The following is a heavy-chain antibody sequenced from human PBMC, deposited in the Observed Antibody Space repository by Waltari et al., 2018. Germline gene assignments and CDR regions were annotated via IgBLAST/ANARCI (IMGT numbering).Heavy chain of an antibody. CDR2: IRSEPKNYAT. CDR1: GFTFSGSD. CDR3: TRPSSSINRKDWYFDL. D-gene: IGHD3-3*02. J-gene: IGHJ2*01. V-gene: IGHV3-73*02. Sequence: EVQLVESGGHLVQPGGSLTLACAASGFTFSGSDLHWVRQSSGKGVEWVGRIRSEPKNYATAYGASVTGRFTISRDDLKNTAFLQMNSLNIEDTAVYFCTRPSSSINRKDWYFDLWGRGTLVTVSS.